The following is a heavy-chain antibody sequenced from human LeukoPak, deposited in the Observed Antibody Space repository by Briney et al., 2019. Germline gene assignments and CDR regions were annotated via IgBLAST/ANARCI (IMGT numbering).Heavy chain of an antibody. Sequence: PARSLRLSCAASGFTFSSYGMHWVRQAPGKGLDRVAVISYDGSNKYYADSVKGRFTISRDNSKNTLYLQMNSLRAEDTAVYYCAKGSQGRGYSGYDRIYNYYYYYGMDVWGQGTTVTVSS. CDR1: GFTFSSYG. V-gene: IGHV3-30*18. J-gene: IGHJ6*02. D-gene: IGHD5-12*01. CDR3: AKGSQGRGYSGYDRIYNYYYYYGMDV. CDR2: ISYDGSNK.